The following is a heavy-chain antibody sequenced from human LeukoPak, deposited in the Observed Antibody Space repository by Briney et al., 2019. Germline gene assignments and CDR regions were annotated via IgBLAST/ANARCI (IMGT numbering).Heavy chain of an antibody. CDR2: ISGSGGST. D-gene: IGHD3-3*01. Sequence: GGSLRLSCAASGFTFSSYAMSWLRQAPGKGLEWVSAISGSGGSTYYADSVKGRFTISRDNSKNTLYLQMNSLRAEDTAVYYCARPADDFWSGYYNYWGQGTLVTVSS. CDR1: GFTFSSYA. CDR3: ARPADDFWSGYYNY. V-gene: IGHV3-23*01. J-gene: IGHJ4*02.